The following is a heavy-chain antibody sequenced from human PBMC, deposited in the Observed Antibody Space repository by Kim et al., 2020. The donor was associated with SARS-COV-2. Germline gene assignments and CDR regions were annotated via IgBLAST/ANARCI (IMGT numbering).Heavy chain of an antibody. CDR2: INHSGST. D-gene: IGHD4-17*01. CDR1: GGSFSGYY. J-gene: IGHJ4*02. CDR3: ARLPRVGGDYSDY. Sequence: SETLSLTCAVYGGSFSGYYWSWIRQPPGKGLEWIGEINHSGSTNYNPSLKSRVTISVDTSKNQFSLKLSSVTAADTAVYYCARLPRVGGDYSDYWGQGTLVTVSS. V-gene: IGHV4-34*01.